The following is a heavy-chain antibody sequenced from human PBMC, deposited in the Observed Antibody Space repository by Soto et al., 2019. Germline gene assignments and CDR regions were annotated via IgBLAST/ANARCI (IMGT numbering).Heavy chain of an antibody. CDR3: ARVDDYGMYYWFDP. V-gene: IGHV1-18*01. J-gene: IGHJ5*02. CDR1: GYTFTSYG. CDR2: ISAYNGNT. D-gene: IGHD4-17*01. Sequence: ASVKVSCKASGYTFTSYGISWVRQAPGQGREWMGWISAYNGNTNYAQKLQGRVTMTTDTSTSTAYMELRSLRPDDTAVYYCARVDDYGMYYWFDPWGQGTPVTVPS.